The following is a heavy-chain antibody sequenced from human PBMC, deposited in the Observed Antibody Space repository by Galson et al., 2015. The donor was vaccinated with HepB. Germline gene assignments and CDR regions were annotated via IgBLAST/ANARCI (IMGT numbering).Heavy chain of an antibody. V-gene: IGHV4-59*01. J-gene: IGHJ5*02. CDR1: GGSISSYY. CDR3: ARDSRLSYGSGRSWFDP. D-gene: IGHD3-10*01. Sequence: QVQLQESGPGLVKPSETLSLTCTVSGGSISSYYWGWIRQPPGKGLEWIGYIYYSGSTNYNPSLKSRVTISVDTSKNQFSLKLSSVTAADTAVYYCARDSRLSYGSGRSWFDPWGQGTLVTVSS. CDR2: IYYSGST.